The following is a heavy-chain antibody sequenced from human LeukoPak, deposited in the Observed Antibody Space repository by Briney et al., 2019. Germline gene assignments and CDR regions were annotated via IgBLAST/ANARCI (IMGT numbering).Heavy chain of an antibody. V-gene: IGHV1-2*02. J-gene: IGHJ4*02. D-gene: IGHD1-7*01. Sequence: ASVKVSCKASGYTFTDYYMHWVRQAPGQGLEWMGWINPNTGGTNYAQKFQGRVTMTRDTSISTAYMELNSLRSDDTAVYYCARGGGPNWNYGEYGYWGRGTLVTVSS. CDR3: ARGGGPNWNYGEYGY. CDR2: INPNTGGT. CDR1: GYTFTDYY.